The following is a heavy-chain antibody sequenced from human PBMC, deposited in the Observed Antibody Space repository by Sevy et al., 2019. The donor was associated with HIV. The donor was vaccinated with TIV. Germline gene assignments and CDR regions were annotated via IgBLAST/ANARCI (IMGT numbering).Heavy chain of an antibody. Sequence: GGSLRLSCAASGFTFSDSWMHWVRQAPGKGLEWVANINQEGNEKSYVDSVKGRFTISMDTAKNSLYLQMNSLRDDDTALYYCADIAVGHWGQGTLVTVSS. D-gene: IGHD2-15*01. CDR2: INQEGNEK. CDR3: ADIAVGH. J-gene: IGHJ4*02. CDR1: GFTFSDSW. V-gene: IGHV3-7*01.